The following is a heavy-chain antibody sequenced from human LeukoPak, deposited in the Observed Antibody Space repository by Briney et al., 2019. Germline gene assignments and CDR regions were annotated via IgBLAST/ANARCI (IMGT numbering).Heavy chain of an antibody. CDR1: GLTFSTYW. D-gene: IGHD3-10*02. CDR2: INQDGSER. V-gene: IGHV3-7*01. J-gene: IGHJ6*04. CDR3: AELGITMIGGV. Sequence: PGGSLRLSCAASGLTFSTYWMSWVRQAPGRGLEWVANINQDGSERNYVDSVKGRFTISRDNAKNSLYLQMNSLRAEDTAVYYCAELGITMIGGVWGKGTTVTISS.